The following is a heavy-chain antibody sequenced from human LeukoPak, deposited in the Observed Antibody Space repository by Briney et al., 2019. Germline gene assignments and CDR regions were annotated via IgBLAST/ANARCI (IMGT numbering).Heavy chain of an antibody. CDR3: ARDSIYSSSGYYYGMDV. J-gene: IGHJ6*02. D-gene: IGHD6-6*01. V-gene: IGHV1-2*02. Sequence: GASVKVSCKASGYTFTGYYMHWVRQAPGQGLEWMGWINPNSGGTNYAQKFQGRVTMTRDTSISTAYMELSRLRSDDTAVYYCARDSIYSSSGYYYGMDVWGRGTTVTVSS. CDR1: GYTFTGYY. CDR2: INPNSGGT.